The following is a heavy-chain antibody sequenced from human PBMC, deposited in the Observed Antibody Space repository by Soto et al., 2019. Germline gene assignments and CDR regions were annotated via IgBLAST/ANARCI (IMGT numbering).Heavy chain of an antibody. CDR2: ISYHGNNK. D-gene: IGHD4-4*01. CDR1: RFTFSSYP. CDR3: ARDPSLDDYILYYFDY. V-gene: IGHV3-30-3*01. Sequence: QVQLVESGGGVVQPGRSLRLSCAASRFTFSSYPMHWVRQAPGKGLEWVAVISYHGNNKYYADSAKGRFTISRDNSKNTVYLQMNSLRAEDTAVYYCARDPSLDDYILYYFDYWGQGTLVTVSS. J-gene: IGHJ4*02.